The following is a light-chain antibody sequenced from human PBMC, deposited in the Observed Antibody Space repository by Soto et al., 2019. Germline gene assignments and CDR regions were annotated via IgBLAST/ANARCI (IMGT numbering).Light chain of an antibody. J-gene: IGKJ5*01. V-gene: IGKV1-39*01. Sequence: DIQMTQSPSSLSASVGDRVTITCRASQSIASYLNWYQQKPGKAPRLLISAASSLQSGVPSRFSGGGSGTEFPLTISSLQPEDFATYYCQQSHSTPFTFGQGTRLEIK. CDR3: QQSHSTPFT. CDR2: AAS. CDR1: QSIASY.